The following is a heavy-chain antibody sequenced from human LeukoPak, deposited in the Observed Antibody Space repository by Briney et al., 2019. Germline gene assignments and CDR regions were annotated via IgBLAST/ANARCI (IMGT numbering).Heavy chain of an antibody. CDR2: ISYDGSNK. CDR1: GFTFSSYA. D-gene: IGHD5-24*01. J-gene: IGHJ6*02. Sequence: GGSLRLSCAASGFTFSSYAMHWVRQAPGKGLEWVAVISYDGSNKYYADSVKGRFTISRDNANNSLYLQMNSLGAEDTAVYYCARDLTPLIQLWPRSVDYNYGMDVWGQGTTVTVSS. CDR3: ARDLTPLIQLWPRSVDYNYGMDV. V-gene: IGHV3-30-3*01.